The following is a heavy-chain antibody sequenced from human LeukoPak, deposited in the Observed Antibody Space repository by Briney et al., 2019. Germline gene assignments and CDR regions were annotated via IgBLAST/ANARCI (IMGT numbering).Heavy chain of an antibody. V-gene: IGHV3-20*04. CDR2: INRNGDSL. CDR3: ARRIEMATIGFDH. CDR1: GFTFKDYG. J-gene: IGHJ4*02. Sequence: GGSPRLSCAASGFTFKDYGMTWIRQAPGKGLEWVSGINRNGDSLGYADSVKGRLTISRNNAKNSLYLQMDNLRAEDTAFYYCARRIEMATIGFDHWGQGALVTVSS. D-gene: IGHD5-24*01.